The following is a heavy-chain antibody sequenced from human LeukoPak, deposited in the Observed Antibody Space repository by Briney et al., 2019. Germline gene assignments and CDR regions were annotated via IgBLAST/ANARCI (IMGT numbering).Heavy chain of an antibody. J-gene: IGHJ4*02. D-gene: IGHD3-22*01. CDR3: ARDPYDTSGYYGNEFDC. Sequence: GGSLRLSCVVSGVTFNNYAMSWVRQAPGKGLEWISGISGSGDRTDQADSVKGRFTISRDNSENTLYLQMNTLRAEDTAVYYCARDPYDTSGYYGNEFDCWGQGTLVTVSS. CDR1: GVTFNNYA. V-gene: IGHV3-23*01. CDR2: ISGSGDRT.